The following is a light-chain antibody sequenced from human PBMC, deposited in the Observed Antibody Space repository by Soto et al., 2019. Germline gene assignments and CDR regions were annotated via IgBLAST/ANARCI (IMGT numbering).Light chain of an antibody. J-gene: IGLJ3*02. Sequence: QSALTQPPSASGSPGQSVTISCTGTSSDVGGYNYVSWYQQHPGKAPKLMIYEVSKRPSGVPDRFSGSKSGNTASLTVSGLQAEDEADYYCSSYAGSNKLVVFVGGTKLTV. CDR3: SSYAGSNKLVV. V-gene: IGLV2-8*01. CDR1: SSDVGGYNY. CDR2: EVS.